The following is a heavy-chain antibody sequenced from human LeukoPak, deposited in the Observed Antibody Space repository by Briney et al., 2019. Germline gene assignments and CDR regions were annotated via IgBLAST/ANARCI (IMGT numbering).Heavy chain of an antibody. V-gene: IGHV3-7*01. J-gene: IGHJ4*02. CDR2: IKQDGSEQ. Sequence: GGSLRLSCAASGFTFSNYWMSWFRQAPGKGLEWVANIKQDGSEQYYVYSMKGRFNISRDNAKNSLFLQMNSLRAEDTAVYYCASTQTFDYWGQGTLVTVSS. CDR1: GFTFSNYW. CDR3: ASTQTFDY.